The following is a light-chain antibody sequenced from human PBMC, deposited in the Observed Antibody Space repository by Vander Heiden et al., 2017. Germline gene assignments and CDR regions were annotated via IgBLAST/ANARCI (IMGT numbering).Light chain of an antibody. CDR2: WAS. Sequence: DIVMTQSPDSLAVSLGERATINCKSSQSVLYSSNNKNYLAWYQQKPGQPPKLLIYWASTRESGVPDRFSGSGSGTDFTLTISSLQAEDVAVYYCQQDASTPRTFGQGTKLEIK. V-gene: IGKV4-1*01. CDR3: QQDASTPRT. J-gene: IGKJ2*01. CDR1: QSVLYSSNNKNY.